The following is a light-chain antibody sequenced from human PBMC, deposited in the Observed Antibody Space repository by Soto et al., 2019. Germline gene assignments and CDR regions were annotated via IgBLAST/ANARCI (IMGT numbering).Light chain of an antibody. CDR2: STS. J-gene: IGLJ2*01. CDR3: ILYYGGARV. Sequence: QAVVTQEPSLTVSPGGTVTLTCASSTGAVTSGHYPNWFQQKPGQATMALIYSTSNKYSWTPARFSGSLLGGKAALTLSGVQPEDEAEYYCILYYGGARVFGGGTKLTVL. V-gene: IGLV7-43*01. CDR1: TGAVTSGHY.